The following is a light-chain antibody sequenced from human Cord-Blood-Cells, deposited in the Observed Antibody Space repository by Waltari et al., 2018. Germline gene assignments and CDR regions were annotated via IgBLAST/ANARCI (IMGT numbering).Light chain of an antibody. Sequence: QSALTQPASVSGSPGQSIIISCTGTSSDVGGYNYVSWYQQHPAKAPKLMIYDVSNRPSGVSNRFAGSKSGNTASLTISGLQAEDEADYYCSSYTSSSTWVFGGGTKLTVL. CDR2: DVS. V-gene: IGLV2-14*01. CDR1: SSDVGGYNY. J-gene: IGLJ3*02. CDR3: SSYTSSSTWV.